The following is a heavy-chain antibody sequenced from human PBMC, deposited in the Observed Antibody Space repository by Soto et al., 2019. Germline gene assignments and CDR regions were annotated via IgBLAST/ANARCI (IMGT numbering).Heavy chain of an antibody. D-gene: IGHD3-22*01. CDR2: INHSGTT. V-gene: IGHV4-34*01. CDR1: GGSFGGFY. Sequence: LSLTCAVYGGSFGGFYWTWIRQPPGKGLEWIGEINHSGTTNYNPSLKSRFTISVDTSQKQFSLKLSSVTAADTAVFYCARGPRYYYDSSGRAIDYWGQGTLVTVSS. J-gene: IGHJ4*02. CDR3: ARGPRYYYDSSGRAIDY.